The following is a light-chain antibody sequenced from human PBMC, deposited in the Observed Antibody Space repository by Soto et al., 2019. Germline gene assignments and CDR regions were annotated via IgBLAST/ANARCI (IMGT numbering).Light chain of an antibody. CDR2: GAS. J-gene: IGKJ4*01. CDR3: QQYNNWPRAT. Sequence: EIVMTQSPATLSVSPGERATLSCRASQSVSSNLAWYQQKPGQAPRLLIYGASTRATGIPARFSGSGSGTDFNLTISSLQSEDFAVYYCQQYNNWPRATFGGGTKVDIK. V-gene: IGKV3-15*01. CDR1: QSVSSN.